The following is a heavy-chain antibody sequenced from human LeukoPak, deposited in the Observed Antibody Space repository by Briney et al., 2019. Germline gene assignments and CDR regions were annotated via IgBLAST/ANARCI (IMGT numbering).Heavy chain of an antibody. J-gene: IGHJ6*03. CDR3: ARRQYYYDGSGYYPLGYYYYMDV. Sequence: ASVKVSCKASGYTFTSYAMNWVRQAPGQGLEWMGWINTNTGNPTYAQGFTERFVFSLDTSVSTAYLQISSLKAEDTAVYYCARRQYYYDGSGYYPLGYYYYMDVWGKGTTVTVSS. CDR2: INTNTGNP. CDR1: GYTFTSYA. V-gene: IGHV7-4-1*02. D-gene: IGHD3-22*01.